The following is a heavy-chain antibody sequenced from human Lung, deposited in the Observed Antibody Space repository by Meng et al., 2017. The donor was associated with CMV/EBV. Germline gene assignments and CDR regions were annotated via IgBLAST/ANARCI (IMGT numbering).Heavy chain of an antibody. D-gene: IGHD4-23*01. CDR3: ARGVGGNLPYFDY. Sequence: KAYGGSISGHVVSWVRQAPGQGLEWMGGITPILQIANYAQKFQGRVTITADTSTGTTYLEMRGLRSEDTAIYYCARGVGGNLPYFDYWGQGALVTVSS. CDR2: ITPILQIA. J-gene: IGHJ4*02. V-gene: IGHV1-69*10. CDR1: GGSISGHV.